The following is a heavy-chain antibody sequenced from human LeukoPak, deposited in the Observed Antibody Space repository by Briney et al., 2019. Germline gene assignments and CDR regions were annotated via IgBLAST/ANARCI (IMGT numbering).Heavy chain of an antibody. Sequence: PSETLSLTCTVSGASISSGGYYWNWIRQPPGKGLEWIGYIYYSRSTSYSPSLKSRLIISVDTSKNQFSLKLSSVTAADTAVYYCARDGYNSGYFDYWGQGTLVTVSS. CDR1: GASISSGGYY. CDR3: ARDGYNSGYFDY. V-gene: IGHV4-30-4*01. CDR2: IYYSRST. D-gene: IGHD5-24*01. J-gene: IGHJ4*02.